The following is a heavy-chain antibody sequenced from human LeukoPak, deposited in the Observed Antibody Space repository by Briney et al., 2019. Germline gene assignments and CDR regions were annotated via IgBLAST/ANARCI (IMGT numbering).Heavy chain of an antibody. Sequence: PSETLSLTCAVSGRSINIDSWSWIRQPPGKGLEWVGYILHGGGTYSNPSLKSRVTISVDTSKNQFSLKLSSVTAADTAVYYCARGRDGYKPDYWGQGTLVTVSS. CDR2: ILHGGGT. CDR1: GRSINIDS. V-gene: IGHV4-59*01. D-gene: IGHD5-24*01. CDR3: ARGRDGYKPDY. J-gene: IGHJ4*02.